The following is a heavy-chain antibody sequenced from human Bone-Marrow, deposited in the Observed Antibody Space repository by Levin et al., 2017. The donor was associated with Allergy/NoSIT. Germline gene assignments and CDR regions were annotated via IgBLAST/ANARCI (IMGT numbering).Heavy chain of an antibody. CDR2: ISYDGSNK. D-gene: IGHD6-19*01. CDR3: ARDHRWLPDY. J-gene: IGHJ4*02. Sequence: SLRLSCAASGFTFSSYAMHWVRQAPGKGLEWVAVISYDGSNKYYADSVKGRFTISRDNSKNTLYLQMNSLRAEDTAVYYCARDHRWLPDYWGQGTLVTVSS. CDR1: GFTFSSYA. V-gene: IGHV3-30-3*01.